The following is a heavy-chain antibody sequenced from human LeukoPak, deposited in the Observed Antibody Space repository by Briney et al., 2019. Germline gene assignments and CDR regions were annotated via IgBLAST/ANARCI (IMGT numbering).Heavy chain of an antibody. Sequence: ASVKVSCKASGYTFTSYGISWVRQAPGQGLEWMGWISAYNGNTNYAQKLQGRVTMTTDTSTSTAYMELRSLRSDDTAVYYCARDSLYEYSSSSLFDYWGQGTLVTVSS. CDR1: GYTFTSYG. CDR3: ARDSLYEYSSSSLFDY. CDR2: ISAYNGNT. D-gene: IGHD6-6*01. J-gene: IGHJ4*02. V-gene: IGHV1-18*01.